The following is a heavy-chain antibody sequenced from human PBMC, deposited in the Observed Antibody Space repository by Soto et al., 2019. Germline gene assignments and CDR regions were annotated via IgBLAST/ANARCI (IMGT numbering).Heavy chain of an antibody. Sequence: SETLSLTCTVSGGSISSSSYYWSWIRQPPGKGLEWIGYIYYSGSTNYNPSLKSRVTISVDTSKNQFSLKLSSVTAADTAVYYCAREGKYRGDAFDIWGQGTMVTVSS. J-gene: IGHJ3*02. CDR1: GGSISSSSYY. CDR3: AREGKYRGDAFDI. CDR2: IYYSGST. D-gene: IGHD5-18*01. V-gene: IGHV4-61*01.